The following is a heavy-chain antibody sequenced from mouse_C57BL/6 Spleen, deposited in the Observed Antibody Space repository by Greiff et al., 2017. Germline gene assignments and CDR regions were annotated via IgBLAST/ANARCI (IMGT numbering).Heavy chain of an antibody. CDR1: GYTFTGYW. V-gene: IGHV1-9*01. CDR2: ILPGSGST. J-gene: IGHJ2*01. Sequence: QVQLQQSGAELMKPGASVKLSCKATGYTFTGYWIEWVKQRPGHGLEWIGEILPGSGSTNYNEKFKGKATFTADTSSNTAYMQLSSLTTEDSAIYYCARKVADYYGSSSVPNYFDYWGQGTTLTVSS. D-gene: IGHD1-1*01. CDR3: ARKVADYYGSSSVPNYFDY.